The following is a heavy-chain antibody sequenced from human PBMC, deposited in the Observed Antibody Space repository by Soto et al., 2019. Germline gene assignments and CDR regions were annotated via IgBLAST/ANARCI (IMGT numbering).Heavy chain of an antibody. CDR2: ISPYNGNT. CDR1: GYTFANFG. CDR3: ARAPQTAAPGTVDY. D-gene: IGHD6-13*01. Sequence: ASVKVSCKASGYTFANFGVLWVRQAPGQGLEWMGWISPYNGNTQYEQKLQGRVTLTTDTSTSTAYMEVRSLRSDDTAVYYRARAPQTAAPGTVDYWGQGTLVTVSS. J-gene: IGHJ4*02. V-gene: IGHV1-18*01.